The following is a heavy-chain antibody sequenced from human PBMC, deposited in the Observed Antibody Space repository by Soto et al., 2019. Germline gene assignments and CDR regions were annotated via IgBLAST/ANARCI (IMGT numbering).Heavy chain of an antibody. CDR1: GGSIRGYY. Sequence: QVQLQESGPGLVKPSETLSLTCTVSGGSIRGYYWSWIRQPAGKRLEWIGRIYASGNTNKNPSLKSRVTMSVDTSKNQFSLRLNSGTAADTAVYYCARVGRTRATVTTDAFDVWGQGTKVTVSS. J-gene: IGHJ3*01. D-gene: IGHD4-17*01. CDR3: ARVGRTRATVTTDAFDV. CDR2: IYASGNT. V-gene: IGHV4-4*07.